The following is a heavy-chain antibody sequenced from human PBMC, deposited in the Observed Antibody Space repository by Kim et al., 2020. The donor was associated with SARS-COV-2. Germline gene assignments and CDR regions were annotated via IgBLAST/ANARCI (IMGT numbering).Heavy chain of an antibody. CDR3: TKGVCAGDCRSFDL. CDR1: KFTFDDYA. Sequence: LRLSCAASKFTFDDYAMHWVRQVPGKGLEWISFISSSGAIIDYAASVKGRFTISRDNAENTLYLQMDYLRPDDTAFYFCTKGVCAGDCRSFDLWGRGTLVTVSS. D-gene: IGHD2-21*02. CDR2: ISSSGAII. V-gene: IGHV3-9*01. J-gene: IGHJ2*01.